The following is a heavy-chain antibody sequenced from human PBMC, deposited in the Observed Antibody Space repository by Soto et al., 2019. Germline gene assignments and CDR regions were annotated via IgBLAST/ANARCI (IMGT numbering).Heavy chain of an antibody. CDR2: FDPEDGET. V-gene: IGHV1-24*01. CDR3: ATVGQWLVPYDAFDI. CDR1: GYTLTELS. D-gene: IGHD6-19*01. Sequence: GASVKVSCKVSGYTLTELSMHWVRQAPGKGLEWMGGFDPEDGETIYAQKFQGRVTMTEDTSTDTAYMELSSLRSEDTAVYYCATVGQWLVPYDAFDIWGQGTMVTVSS. J-gene: IGHJ3*02.